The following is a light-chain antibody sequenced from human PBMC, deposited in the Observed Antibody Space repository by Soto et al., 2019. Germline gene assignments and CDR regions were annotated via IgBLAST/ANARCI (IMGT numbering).Light chain of an antibody. Sequence: QSVLTQPASVSGSPGQSIAISCTGTRSDVGAYNYVSWYQQHPGKAPKLMISEVTNRPSGVSDRFSGSKSGNTASLTISGLQAEDEADYYCSSFTGRFTFVFGTGTKVP. V-gene: IGLV2-14*01. CDR3: SSFTGRFTFV. J-gene: IGLJ1*01. CDR2: EVT. CDR1: RSDVGAYNY.